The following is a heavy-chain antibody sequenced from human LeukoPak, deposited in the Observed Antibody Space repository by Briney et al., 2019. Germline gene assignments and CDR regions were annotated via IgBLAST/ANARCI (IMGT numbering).Heavy chain of an antibody. D-gene: IGHD5-12*01. CDR2: INPNSGGT. CDR3: ARDLSGYDSGAFDI. V-gene: IGHV1-2*02. Sequence: ASVKVSCKASGYTFTGYYMHWVRQAPGQGLEWMGWINPNSGGTNYAQKFQGRVTMTRDTSISTAYMELSRLRSDDTAVYYCARDLSGYDSGAFDIWGQGTMVTVSS. CDR1: GYTFTGYY. J-gene: IGHJ3*02.